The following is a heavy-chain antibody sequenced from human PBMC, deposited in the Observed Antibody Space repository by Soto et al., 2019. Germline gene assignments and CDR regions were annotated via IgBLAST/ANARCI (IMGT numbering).Heavy chain of an antibody. J-gene: IGHJ4*02. CDR3: ARLSHSGRSY. D-gene: IGHD1-26*01. V-gene: IGHV4-39*01. Sequence: QLQLQESGPGLVKPSETLSLTCTVSGGSISSSSYYWGWIRQPPGKGLEWIGSIYYSGSTYYNPSLKCRVTISVDTSKNQFSLKLSSVTAADTAVYYCARLSHSGRSYWGQGTLVTVSS. CDR1: GGSISSSSYY. CDR2: IYYSGST.